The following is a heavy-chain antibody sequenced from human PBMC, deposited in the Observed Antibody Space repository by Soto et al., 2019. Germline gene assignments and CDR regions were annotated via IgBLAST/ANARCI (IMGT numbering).Heavy chain of an antibody. V-gene: IGHV4-4*02. CDR1: GDSISSNDW. CDR2: IHHSGGT. CDR3: ARQPLPHYAMDV. Sequence: QVQLQESGPGLVKPSGTLSLTCAVSGDSISSNDWWSWVRQPPGKGLEWIGEIHHSGGTNYNSSLKSRVTMSVDKSKNQLSLNLSFLTAADTAVYYCARQPLPHYAMDVWGQGTTVTVSS. J-gene: IGHJ6*02.